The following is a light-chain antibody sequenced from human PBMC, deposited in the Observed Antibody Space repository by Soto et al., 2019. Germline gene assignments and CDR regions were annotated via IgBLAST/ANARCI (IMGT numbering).Light chain of an antibody. CDR3: SSYTSRSTWV. Sequence: QSVLTQPASVSGSPGQSITISCTGTSSDVGAYNYVSWYQQHPGKAPKFMIYEVSNRPSGVSNRFSGFKSGNTASLTISGLQAEDEADYYCSSYTSRSTWVFGGGTQLTVL. CDR1: SSDVGAYNY. CDR2: EVS. J-gene: IGLJ3*02. V-gene: IGLV2-14*01.